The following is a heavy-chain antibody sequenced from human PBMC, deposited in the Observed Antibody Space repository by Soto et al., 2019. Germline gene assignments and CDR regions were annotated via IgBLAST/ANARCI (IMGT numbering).Heavy chain of an antibody. J-gene: IGHJ4*02. Sequence: QLQLQESGPGLVKPSETLSLTCTVSGGSISSSSYYWGWIRQPPGKGLEWIGSIYYSGSTYYNPSLKSRVTISVDTSKNQFSLKLSSVTAADTAVYYCARLIAARPADYWGQGTLVTVSS. CDR1: GGSISSSSYY. CDR2: IYYSGST. V-gene: IGHV4-39*01. D-gene: IGHD6-6*01. CDR3: ARLIAARPADY.